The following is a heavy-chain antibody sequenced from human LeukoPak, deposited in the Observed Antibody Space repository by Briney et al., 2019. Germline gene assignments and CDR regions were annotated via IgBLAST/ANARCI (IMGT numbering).Heavy chain of an antibody. D-gene: IGHD3-16*01. J-gene: IGHJ4*02. CDR3: ARSGNFDYVWGTSPH. CDR1: GGSISSSSYY. V-gene: IGHV4-39*01. CDR2: TYYSGST. Sequence: WEILSLTCTVSGGSISSSSYYWGWIRPPPGKGLEWIGRTYYSGSTYYNQSLSSRVTISVDTSKNQFSLKLSSVTAADTAVYYCARSGNFDYVWGTSPHWGQGTLVPVSS.